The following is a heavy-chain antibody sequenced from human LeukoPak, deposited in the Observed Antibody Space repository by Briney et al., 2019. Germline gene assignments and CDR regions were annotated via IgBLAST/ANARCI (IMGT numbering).Heavy chain of an antibody. CDR2: ISYDGSNK. J-gene: IGHJ4*02. CDR3: AKDSWIQLHAVLDY. Sequence: GGSLRLSCAASGFTFSSYAMHWVRQAPGKGLEWVAVISYDGSNKYYADSVKGRFTISRDNSKNTLYLQMNSLRVEDTAVYYCAKDSWIQLHAVLDYWGQGTLVTVSS. D-gene: IGHD5-18*01. CDR1: GFTFSSYA. V-gene: IGHV3-30*04.